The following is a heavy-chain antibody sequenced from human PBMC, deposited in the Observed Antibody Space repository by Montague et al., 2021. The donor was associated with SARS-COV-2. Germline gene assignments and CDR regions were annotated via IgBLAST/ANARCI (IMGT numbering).Heavy chain of an antibody. CDR3: GREGGLRYFDWLLRSDYYYYGRDV. V-gene: IGHV4-59*01. J-gene: IGHJ6*02. CDR2: MYYSGST. D-gene: IGHD3-9*01. Sequence: SETLSLTCIVSGGSTNYYYWSWIRQSPGKGLEWIGYMYYSGSTNXXPSLKSRVTMSIDRSKNQFSLKLRSVTAADTAVYYCGREGGLRYFDWLLRSDYYYYGRDVWGQGTTVTVSS. CDR1: GGSTNYYY.